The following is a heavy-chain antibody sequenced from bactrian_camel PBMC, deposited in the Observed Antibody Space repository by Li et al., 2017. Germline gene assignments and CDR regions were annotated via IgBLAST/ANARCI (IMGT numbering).Heavy chain of an antibody. Sequence: HVQLVESGGGSVQPGGSLRLSCAASRSLYSVDCMGWVRQAPGKEREGVAIIYSGSGTYYADSVKGRFTISQDNASNTLYLQMNSLKPEDTAMYYCAASRYGCTGSPRNWGYWGQGTQVTVS. CDR1: RSLYSVDC. CDR3: AASRYGCTGSPRNWGY. V-gene: IGHV3S6*01. D-gene: IGHD6*01. J-gene: IGHJ4*01. CDR2: IYSGSGT.